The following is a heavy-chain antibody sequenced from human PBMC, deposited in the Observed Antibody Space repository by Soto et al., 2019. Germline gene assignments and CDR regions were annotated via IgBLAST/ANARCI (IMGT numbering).Heavy chain of an antibody. J-gene: IGHJ6*02. CDR2: ISYDGTNK. D-gene: IGHD3-10*01. V-gene: IGHV3-30*03. CDR1: AFTFRSYG. CDR3: IRSGNSHSFDYYYNMDV. Sequence: LVESGGGVVQPGGSLRLSCAASAFTFRSYGMHWVRQAPGKGLEWVAVISYDGTNKYYADSVKGRFTISRDNSKNTLYRQMNSLRGEDTAVYYCIRSGNSHSFDYYYNMDVWGQGATVTVSS.